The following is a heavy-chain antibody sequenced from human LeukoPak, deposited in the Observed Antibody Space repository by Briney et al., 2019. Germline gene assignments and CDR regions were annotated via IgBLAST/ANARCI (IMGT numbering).Heavy chain of an antibody. CDR2: ISGGGDSS. CDR3: ARGSPPRVYYDRSGYYSYYFDY. V-gene: IGHV3-23*01. D-gene: IGHD3-22*01. Sequence: GGSLRLSCAASGFTFSNYAMSWVRQAPGKGLEWVSAISGGGDSSYYADSVKDRFTISRDRSKSTLYLQMNSLRADDTAVYYCARGSPPRVYYDRSGYYSYYFDYWGQGTLVTVSS. CDR1: GFTFSNYA. J-gene: IGHJ4*02.